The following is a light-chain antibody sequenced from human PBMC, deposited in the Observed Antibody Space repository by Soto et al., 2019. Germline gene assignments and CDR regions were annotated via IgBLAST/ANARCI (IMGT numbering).Light chain of an antibody. CDR1: QTISNW. V-gene: IGKV1-5*01. CDR3: QQYKTYPWT. J-gene: IGKJ1*01. CDR2: YAS. Sequence: DIQMTQSPSSLSASVGDRVTITCQASQTISNWLTWFQQKPGKAPKVLIHYASSLESGVPSRFTGSGSGTEFTLTISSLQPDDFATYYCQQYKTYPWTFGQGTKVEIK.